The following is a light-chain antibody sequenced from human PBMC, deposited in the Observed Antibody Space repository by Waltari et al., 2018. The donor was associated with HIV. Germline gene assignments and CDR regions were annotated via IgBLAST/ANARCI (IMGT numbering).Light chain of an antibody. Sequence: HSVVTQPPSASVTPGPRVTIPCPGTIPNIGSNYVTCYQRLPGAAPKHLYHRNNQRPSGVPDRFSASKSRTSASLAISGLRSEDEADYYCLSWDNSLRVWVFGGGTKVTVL. CDR3: LSWDNSLRVWV. J-gene: IGLJ3*02. CDR1: IPNIGSNY. V-gene: IGLV1-47*01. CDR2: RNN.